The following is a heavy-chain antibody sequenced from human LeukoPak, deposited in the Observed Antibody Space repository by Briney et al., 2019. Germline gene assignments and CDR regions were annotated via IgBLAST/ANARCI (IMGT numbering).Heavy chain of an antibody. V-gene: IGHV1-18*01. Sequence: GASVKVSCKASGYTFTSYGISWVRQAPGQGLEWMGWISAYNGNTNYAQKLQGRVTMTTDTSTSTAYMELRSLRSDDTAVYYCARDHYAQVRGVTIAWGQGTLVTVSS. D-gene: IGHD3-10*01. J-gene: IGHJ5*02. CDR3: ARDHYAQVRGVTIA. CDR2: ISAYNGNT. CDR1: GYTFTSYG.